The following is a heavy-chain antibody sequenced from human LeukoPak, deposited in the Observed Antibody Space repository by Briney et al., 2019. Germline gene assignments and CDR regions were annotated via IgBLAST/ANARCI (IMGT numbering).Heavy chain of an antibody. J-gene: IGHJ4*02. CDR3: AAVWFGDLMNY. Sequence: GGSLRLSCAASGFTFSSYEMNWVRQAPGKGLEWVSYISSSGSTIYYADSVKGRFTISRDNAKNSLYLQMNRLRVEDTAVYYCAAVWFGDLMNYWGQGTQVSVSS. CDR2: ISSSGSTI. V-gene: IGHV3-48*03. D-gene: IGHD3-10*01. CDR1: GFTFSSYE.